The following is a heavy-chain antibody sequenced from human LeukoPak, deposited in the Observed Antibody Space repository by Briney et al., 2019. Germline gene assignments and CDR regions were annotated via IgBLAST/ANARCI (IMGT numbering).Heavy chain of an antibody. J-gene: IGHJ6*02. V-gene: IGHV3-64D*06. CDR3: VKRIAAASMDV. Sequence: GGSLRLSCSASGFTFSSYAMHWVRQAPGKGLEYVSAISSSGGSTYYADSVKGRFTISRDNSKNTLYLQMSSLRAEDTAVYYCVKRIAAASMDVWGQGTTVTVSS. CDR2: ISSSGGST. CDR1: GFTFSSYA. D-gene: IGHD6-13*01.